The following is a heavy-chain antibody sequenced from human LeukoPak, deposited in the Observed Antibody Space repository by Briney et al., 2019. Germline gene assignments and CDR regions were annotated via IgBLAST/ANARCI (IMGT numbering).Heavy chain of an antibody. Sequence: PGGSLRLSCAASGFTFSRYWMHWVRQAPGKGLEWVSSISSSSSYIYYADSVKGRFTISRDNAKNSLYLQMNSLRAEDTAVYYCARNTVASPFDYWGQGTLVTVSS. CDR2: ISSSSSYI. V-gene: IGHV3-21*01. CDR3: ARNTVASPFDY. J-gene: IGHJ4*02. D-gene: IGHD2-21*01. CDR1: GFTFSRYW.